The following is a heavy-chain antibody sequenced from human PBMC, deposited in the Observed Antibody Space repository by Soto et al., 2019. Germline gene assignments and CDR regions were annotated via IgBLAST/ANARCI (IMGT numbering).Heavy chain of an antibody. CDR1: GFTIRNYF. Sequence: QVQVVESGGGVVQPGWSLRLSCAASGFTIRNYFMHWVRQAPGKGLEWVAVISYDGSNKYYADSVKGRFTISRDNSNNTLSLQMNSLRVEDTALYSCARGDPYYGMDVWGQGTTVTVSS. CDR2: ISYDGSNK. D-gene: IGHD2-21*01. V-gene: IGHV3-30-3*01. CDR3: ARGDPYYGMDV. J-gene: IGHJ6*02.